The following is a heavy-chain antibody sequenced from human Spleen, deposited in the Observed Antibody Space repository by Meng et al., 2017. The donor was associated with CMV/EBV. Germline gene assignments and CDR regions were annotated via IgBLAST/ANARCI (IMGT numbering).Heavy chain of an antibody. Sequence: ASVKVSCKASGYTFTSYGISWVRQAPGQGLEWMGWISAYNGNTNYAQKLQGRVTMTTDTSTSTAYMELRSLRSDDTAVYYCARDFSWGYCSSTSCYGYFQHWGQGTLVTVSS. J-gene: IGHJ1*01. V-gene: IGHV1-18*01. CDR1: GYTFTSYG. D-gene: IGHD2-2*01. CDR2: ISAYNGNT. CDR3: ARDFSWGYCSSTSCYGYFQH.